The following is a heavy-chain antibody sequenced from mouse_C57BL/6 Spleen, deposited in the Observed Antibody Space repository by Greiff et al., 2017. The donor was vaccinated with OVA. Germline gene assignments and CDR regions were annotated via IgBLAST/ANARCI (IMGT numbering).Heavy chain of an antibody. V-gene: IGHV6-3*01. CDR2: IRLKSDNYAT. CDR1: GFTFSNYW. CDR3: TEQAY. J-gene: IGHJ3*01. Sequence: EVQRVESGGGLVQPGGSMKLSCVASGFTFSNYWMNWVRQSPEKGLEWVGQIRLKSDNYATHYAESGKGRFTISRDESKSSVYLQMNNVRAEDTGIYYCTEQAYWGQGTLVTVSA.